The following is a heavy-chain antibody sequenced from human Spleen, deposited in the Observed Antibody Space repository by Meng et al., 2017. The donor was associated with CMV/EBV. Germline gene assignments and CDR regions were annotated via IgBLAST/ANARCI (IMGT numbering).Heavy chain of an antibody. J-gene: IGHJ6*02. D-gene: IGHD3-3*01. CDR1: GFTVSSNY. V-gene: IGHV3-66*02. Sequence: GESLKISCAASGFTVSSNYMSWVRQAPGKGLEWVSVIYSGGSTYYADSVKGRFTISRDNSKNTLYLQMNSLRAEDTAVYYCARGLEWYTYVMDVWGQGTTVTVSS. CDR3: ARGLEWYTYVMDV. CDR2: IYSGGST.